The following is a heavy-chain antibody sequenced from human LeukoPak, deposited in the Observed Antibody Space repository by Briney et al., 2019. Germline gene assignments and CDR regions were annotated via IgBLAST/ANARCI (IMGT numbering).Heavy chain of an antibody. J-gene: IGHJ4*02. D-gene: IGHD1-14*01. V-gene: IGHV7-4-1*02. CDR2: INTNTGTP. CDR3: ARDTGRPGY. Sequence: GASVKVSCKASGYTFTSYYMYWVRQAPGQGLEWMGWINTNTGTPTYAQGFTGRFVFSLDTSVSTAYLQISSLKAEDTAVYYCARDTGRPGYWGQGTPVTVSS. CDR1: GYTFTSYY.